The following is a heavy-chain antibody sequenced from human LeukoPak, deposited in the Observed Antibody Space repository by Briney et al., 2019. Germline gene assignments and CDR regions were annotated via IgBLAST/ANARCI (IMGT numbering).Heavy chain of an antibody. CDR2: INPNSGGT. CDR3: ARARWQLVPYFDS. Sequence: ASVKVSCKASGYTFTDYYIHWVRRAPGQGLEWMGWINPNSGGTNFAQKFQGRVAMTRDTSISTAYMELGSLRSDDTAVYYCARARWQLVPYFDSWGQGTLVTVSS. CDR1: GYTFTDYY. J-gene: IGHJ4*02. V-gene: IGHV1-2*02. D-gene: IGHD6-6*01.